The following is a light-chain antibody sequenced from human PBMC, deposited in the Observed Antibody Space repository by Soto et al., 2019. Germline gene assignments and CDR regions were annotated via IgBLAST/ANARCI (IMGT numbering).Light chain of an antibody. J-gene: IGKJ1*01. CDR3: QQYYSYWT. Sequence: DIQMTQSPSTLSASVGDRVTITCRASQSISTWLAWYQQKPGKAPKLLIYDASSLEVGVPSRFSGSGPRTEFTLTISSLQPDDYGTYYCQQYYSYWTFGQGTKVDIK. V-gene: IGKV1-5*01. CDR2: DAS. CDR1: QSISTW.